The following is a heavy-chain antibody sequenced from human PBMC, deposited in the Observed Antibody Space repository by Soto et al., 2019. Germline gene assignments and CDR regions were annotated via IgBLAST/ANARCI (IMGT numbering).Heavy chain of an antibody. Sequence: EVQLLESGGALVQPGGSLRLSCEASGFSLGRYAMSWVRQAPGKGLEWISVISASGSSVSYADSVKGRFTISKDNSENTLFLQVNSLRVEDTAVYYCAKDYSYDSTGLFFDSWGQGTLVTVSS. V-gene: IGHV3-23*01. D-gene: IGHD3-22*01. CDR1: GFSLGRYA. CDR2: ISASGSSV. J-gene: IGHJ4*02. CDR3: AKDYSYDSTGLFFDS.